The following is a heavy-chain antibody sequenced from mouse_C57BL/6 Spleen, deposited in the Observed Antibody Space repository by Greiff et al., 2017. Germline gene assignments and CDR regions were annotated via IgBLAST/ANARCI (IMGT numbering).Heavy chain of an antibody. D-gene: IGHD2-4*01. CDR2: ISYSGST. CDR3: ARAGDYDDALFDY. CDR1: GYSITSGYD. V-gene: IGHV3-1*01. J-gene: IGHJ2*01. Sequence: EVQRVESGPGMVKPSQSLSLTCTVTGYSITSGYDWHWIRHFPGNKLEWMGYISYSGSTNYNPSLKSRISITHDTSKNHFFLKLNSVTTEDTATYYCARAGDYDDALFDYWGQGTTLTVSS.